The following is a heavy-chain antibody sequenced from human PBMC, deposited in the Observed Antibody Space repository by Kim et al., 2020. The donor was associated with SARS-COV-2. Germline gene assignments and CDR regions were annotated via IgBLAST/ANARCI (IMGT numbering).Heavy chain of an antibody. Sequence: SETLSLTCAVSGGSISSSNWWSWVRQPPGKGLEWIGEIYHSGSTNYNPSLKSRVTISVDKSKNQFSLKLSSVTAADTAVYYCARAPWFRELPPDYWGQGTLVTVSS. V-gene: IGHV4-4*02. J-gene: IGHJ4*02. CDR3: ARAPWFRELPPDY. D-gene: IGHD3-10*01. CDR2: IYHSGST. CDR1: GGSISSSNW.